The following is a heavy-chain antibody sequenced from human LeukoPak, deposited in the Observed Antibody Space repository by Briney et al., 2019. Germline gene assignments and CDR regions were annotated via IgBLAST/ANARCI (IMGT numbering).Heavy chain of an antibody. J-gene: IGHJ6*02. V-gene: IGHV1-8*01. D-gene: IGHD3-16*01. CDR1: GYTFTSYD. CDR2: MNPNSGNT. Sequence: ASVKVSCKASGYTFTSYDINWVRQATGQGLEWMGWMNPNSGNTGYAQKFQGRVTMTKNTSISPAYMELSSLRSEETAVYYCARGLVGLYGMDVWGQGTTVTVSS. CDR3: ARGLVGLYGMDV.